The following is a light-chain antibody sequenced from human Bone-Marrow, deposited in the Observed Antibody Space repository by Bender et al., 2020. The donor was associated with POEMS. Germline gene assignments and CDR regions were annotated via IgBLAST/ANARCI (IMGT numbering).Light chain of an antibody. CDR1: SSDVGSYNL. Sequence: QSALTQPASVSGSPGQSITISCTGTSSDVGSYNLVSWYQQYPGKAPKLMIYDVSNRPSGVSDRFSGSKSGNTASLTISGLHREDEADYYCSSYAGSYTLVVFGGGTTLTVL. J-gene: IGLJ2*01. CDR3: SSYAGSYTLVV. V-gene: IGLV2-23*02. CDR2: DVS.